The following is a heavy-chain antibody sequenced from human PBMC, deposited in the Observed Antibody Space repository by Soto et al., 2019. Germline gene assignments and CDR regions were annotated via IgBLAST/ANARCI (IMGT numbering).Heavy chain of an antibody. CDR1: GGTFSSYA. Sequence: SVKVSCKASGGTFSSYAISWVRQAPGQGLEWMGGIIPIFGTANYAQKFQGRVTITADESTSTAYMELSSLRSEDTAVFYCARYYYDSSGYYYDADAFDIWGQGKMVTVSS. D-gene: IGHD3-22*01. J-gene: IGHJ3*02. CDR3: ARYYYDSSGYYYDADAFDI. V-gene: IGHV1-69*13. CDR2: IIPIFGTA.